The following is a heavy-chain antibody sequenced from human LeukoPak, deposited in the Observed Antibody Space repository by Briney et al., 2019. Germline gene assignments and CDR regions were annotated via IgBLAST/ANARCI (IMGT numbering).Heavy chain of an antibody. CDR2: ISYDGSNK. V-gene: IGHV3-30-3*01. Sequence: GRSLRLSCAASGFTFSGYAMHWVRQAPGKGLEWVAVISYDGSNKYYADSVKGRFTISRDNSKNTLYLQMNSLRAEDTAVYYCARGPGGRKYYYGSGSVDPYYYGMDVWGQGTTVTVSS. CDR1: GFTFSGYA. J-gene: IGHJ6*02. CDR3: ARGPGGRKYYYGSGSVDPYYYGMDV. D-gene: IGHD3-10*01.